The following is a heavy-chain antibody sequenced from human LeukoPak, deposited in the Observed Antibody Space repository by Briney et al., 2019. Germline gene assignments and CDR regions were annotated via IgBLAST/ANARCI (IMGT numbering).Heavy chain of an antibody. Sequence: GSLRLSCAASGFTFSSYAMSWGRQAPGKGVEGVSGISGSGGSTYYADSVKGRFTISRDNSKNTLYLQMNSLRAEDTAVYYCAKDQVYYDSSGYWGQGTLVTVSS. CDR1: GFTFSSYA. CDR3: AKDQVYYDSSGY. D-gene: IGHD3-22*01. CDR2: ISGSGGST. V-gene: IGHV3-23*01. J-gene: IGHJ4*02.